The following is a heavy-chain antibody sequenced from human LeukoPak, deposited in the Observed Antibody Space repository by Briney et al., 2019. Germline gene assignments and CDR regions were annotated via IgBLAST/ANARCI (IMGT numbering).Heavy chain of an antibody. Sequence: GGSPRLSCAASGFTFRNFGFIWVRQAPGKGLEWISSISSGSFIYYADAVKARFTISRDNTRDSLSLQMNSLRADDTAVYYCARLMFIAVGNWYFDLWGRGTLVTVSS. J-gene: IGHJ2*01. CDR1: GFTFRNFG. CDR3: ARLMFIAVGNWYFDL. D-gene: IGHD2-15*01. CDR2: ISSGSFI. V-gene: IGHV3-21*01.